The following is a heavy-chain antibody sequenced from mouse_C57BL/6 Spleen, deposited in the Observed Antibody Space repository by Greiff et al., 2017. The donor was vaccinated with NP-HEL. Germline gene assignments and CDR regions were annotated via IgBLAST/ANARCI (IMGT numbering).Heavy chain of an antibody. CDR3: ARSGYGRQFAY. Sequence: QVQLQQPGAELVKPGASVKLSCKASGYTFTSYWMQWVKQRPGQGLEWIGEIDPSDSYTNYNQKFKGKATLTVDTSSSTAYMQLSSLTSEDSAVYYCARSGYGRQFAYWGQGTLVTVSA. CDR1: GYTFTSYW. J-gene: IGHJ3*01. CDR2: IDPSDSYT. D-gene: IGHD1-1*01. V-gene: IGHV1-50*01.